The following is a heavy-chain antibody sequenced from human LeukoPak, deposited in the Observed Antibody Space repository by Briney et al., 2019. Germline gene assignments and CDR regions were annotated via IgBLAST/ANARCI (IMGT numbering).Heavy chain of an antibody. V-gene: IGHV3-74*03. J-gene: IGHJ5*02. D-gene: IGHD2-2*01. CDR2: INRVSSST. CDR1: AFTFGNYW. Sequence: GGSLRLSCAASAFTFGNYWMHWVRQAPGKGLVWVSRINRVSSSTTYAGSVKGRVTISRDNAKNTLYLQMNSLRAEDTAVYYCARGGFALNVPVVGLNWFDPWGQGTLVTVSA. CDR3: ARGGFALNVPVVGLNWFDP.